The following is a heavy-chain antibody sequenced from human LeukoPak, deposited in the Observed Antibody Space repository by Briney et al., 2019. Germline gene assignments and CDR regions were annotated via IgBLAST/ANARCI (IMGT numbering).Heavy chain of an antibody. Sequence: GGSLRLSCAASGFTFSSYSMNWVRQAPGKGLEWISYISSSGITIYYADSVKGRFTISRDSAGHSLYLQMNSLRAEDTALYYCERDGSGILYNYYYGMDVWGQGTTVTVSS. J-gene: IGHJ6*02. CDR1: GFTFSSYS. V-gene: IGHV3-48*01. CDR3: ERDGSGILYNYYYGMDV. D-gene: IGHD3-10*01. CDR2: ISSSGITI.